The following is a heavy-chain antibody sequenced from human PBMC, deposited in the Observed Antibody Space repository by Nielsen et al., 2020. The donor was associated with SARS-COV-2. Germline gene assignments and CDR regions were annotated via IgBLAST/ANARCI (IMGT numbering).Heavy chain of an antibody. Sequence: SVKVSCKASGGTFRGYAISWVRQAPGQGLEWMGGIIPIFGTANYAQKFQGRVTITADESTSTAYMELSSLRSEDTAVYYCARAPYYYDSSGYYYQTYYYGMDVWGQGTTVTVSS. CDR1: GGTFRGYA. V-gene: IGHV1-69*13. CDR2: IIPIFGTA. D-gene: IGHD3-22*01. J-gene: IGHJ6*02. CDR3: ARAPYYYDSSGYYYQTYYYGMDV.